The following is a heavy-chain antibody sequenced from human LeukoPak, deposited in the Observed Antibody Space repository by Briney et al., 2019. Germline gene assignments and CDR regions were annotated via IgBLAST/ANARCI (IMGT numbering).Heavy chain of an antibody. CDR1: GGSISSSSYY. V-gene: IGHV4-39*01. D-gene: IGHD3-10*01. CDR2: IYYSGST. Sequence: PSETLSLTCTVSGGSISSSSYYWGWIRQPPGKGLEWIGSIYYSGSTYYNPSLKSRVTISVDTSKNQFSLKLSSVTAADTAVYYCAREDYYGSGSYSYDAFDIWGQGTMVTVSS. J-gene: IGHJ3*02. CDR3: AREDYYGSGSYSYDAFDI.